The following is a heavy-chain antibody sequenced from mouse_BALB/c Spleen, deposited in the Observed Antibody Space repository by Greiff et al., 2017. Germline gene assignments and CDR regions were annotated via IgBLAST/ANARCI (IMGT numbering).Heavy chain of an antibody. CDR2: INPNNGGT. V-gene: IGHV1-18*01. CDR1: GYTFTDYN. Sequence: EVHLVESGPELVKPGASVTIPCKASGYTFTDYNMDWVKQSHGKSLEWIGDINPNNGGTIYNQKFKGKATLTVDKSSSTAYMELRSLTSEDTAVYYGARHYDGSSYVSWFAYWGEGTLVTVSA. J-gene: IGHJ3*01. D-gene: IGHD1-1*01. CDR3: ARHYDGSSYVSWFAY.